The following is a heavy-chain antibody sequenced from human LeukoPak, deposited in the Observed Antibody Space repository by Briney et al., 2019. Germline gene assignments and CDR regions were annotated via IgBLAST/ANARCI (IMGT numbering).Heavy chain of an antibody. V-gene: IGHV3-21*01. Sequence: GGSLRLSCAASGFTFSSYSMNWVRQAPGKGLEWVSSISSSSSYIYYADSVKGRFTISRDNAKNSLYLQMNSLRAEDTAVYYCARDRGYYDILTGRYYYYGMDVWGQGTTVTVSS. CDR2: ISSSSSYI. CDR1: GFTFSSYS. J-gene: IGHJ6*02. CDR3: ARDRGYYDILTGRYYYYGMDV. D-gene: IGHD3-9*01.